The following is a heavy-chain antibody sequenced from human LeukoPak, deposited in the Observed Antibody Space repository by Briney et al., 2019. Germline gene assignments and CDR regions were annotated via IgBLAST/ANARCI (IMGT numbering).Heavy chain of an antibody. J-gene: IGHJ4*02. D-gene: IGHD2-21*02. V-gene: IGHV4-4*07. CDR1: GGSISSYY. CDR2: IYTSGST. CDR3: AREAAIQGGYYFDY. Sequence: SETLSLTCTVSGGSISSYYWSWIRQPAGKGLEWIGRIYTSGSTNYNPSLKSRVTMSVDTPKNQFSLKLSSVTAADTAVYYCAREAAIQGGYYFDYWGQGTLVTVSS.